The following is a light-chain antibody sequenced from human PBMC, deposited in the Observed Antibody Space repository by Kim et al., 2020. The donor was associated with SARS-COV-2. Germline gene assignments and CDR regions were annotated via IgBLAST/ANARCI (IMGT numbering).Light chain of an antibody. V-gene: IGLV3-19*01. Sequence: ALGQTARSNCQGDIRENTYASWYQQKPGPAPALVIYGKNTRPSGIPARFSGSRSRNTVSLPIPGAQAADEADYCCFSRYRSGNHLFFGEGTQLTVL. J-gene: IGLJ2*01. CDR3: FSRYRSGNHLF. CDR1: IRENTY. CDR2: GKN.